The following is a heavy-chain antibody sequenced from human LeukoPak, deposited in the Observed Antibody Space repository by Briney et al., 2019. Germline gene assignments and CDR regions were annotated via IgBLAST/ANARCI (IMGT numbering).Heavy chain of an antibody. J-gene: IGHJ4*02. D-gene: IGHD2-8*02. Sequence: GGSLRLSCAASGFTLSSYWMHWVRQVPGKGLVWVSRIDTDASKTNYADSVKGRFTISRDNAKNTLYLQMNSLRAEDTAVYYCTRGLLGIDYWGQGTLVTVSS. V-gene: IGHV3-74*01. CDR2: IDTDASKT. CDR1: GFTLSSYW. CDR3: TRGLLGIDY.